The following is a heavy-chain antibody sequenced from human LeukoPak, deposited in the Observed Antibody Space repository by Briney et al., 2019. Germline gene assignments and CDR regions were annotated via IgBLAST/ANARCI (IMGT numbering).Heavy chain of an antibody. Sequence: SVKVSCKASGGTFSSYAISWVRQAPGQGLEWMGGIIPIFGTANYAQKFQGRVTITADKSTSTAYMELSSLRSEDTAVYYCARDLSEGGYCSSTSCYYFDYWGQGTLVTVSS. CDR3: ARDLSEGGYCSSTSCYYFDY. V-gene: IGHV1-69*06. CDR1: GGTFSSYA. CDR2: IIPIFGTA. D-gene: IGHD2-2*01. J-gene: IGHJ4*02.